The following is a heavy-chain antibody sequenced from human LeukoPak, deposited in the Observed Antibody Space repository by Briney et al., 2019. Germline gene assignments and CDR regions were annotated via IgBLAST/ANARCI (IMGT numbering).Heavy chain of an antibody. CDR1: GFTFSDYY. CDR3: AADSSGYCRYFDY. V-gene: IGHV3-33*08. CDR2: IWYDGSNK. D-gene: IGHD3-22*01. Sequence: GGSLRLSCAASGFTFSDYYMSWIRQAPGKGLEWVAVIWYDGSNKYYADSVKGRFTISRDNSKNTLYLQMNSLRAEDTAVYYCAADSSGYCRYFDYWGQGTLVTVSS. J-gene: IGHJ4*02.